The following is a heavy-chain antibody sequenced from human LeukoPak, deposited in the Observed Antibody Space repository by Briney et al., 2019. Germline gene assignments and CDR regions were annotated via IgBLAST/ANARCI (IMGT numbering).Heavy chain of an antibody. CDR1: GGTFSSYA. J-gene: IGHJ6*02. CDR3: ATVGYCSGGSCYVRPYYYYYGMDV. D-gene: IGHD2-15*01. V-gene: IGHV1-69*13. CDR2: IIPIFGTA. Sequence: VASVKVSCKASGGTFSSYAISWVRQAPGQGLEWMGGIIPIFGTANYAQKFQGRVTITADESTSTAYMELSSLRSEDTAVYYCATVGYCSGGSCYVRPYYYYYGMDVWGQGTTVTVSS.